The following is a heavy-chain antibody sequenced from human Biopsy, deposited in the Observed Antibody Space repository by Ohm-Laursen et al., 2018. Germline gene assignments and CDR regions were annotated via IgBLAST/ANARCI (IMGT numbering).Heavy chain of an antibody. V-gene: IGHV1-69*01. CDR3: AKRGVERGRPLAY. CDR2: INSMFGTT. J-gene: IGHJ4*02. Sequence: VKVSCKASGGTFSSFSISWVRQAPGQGLEWMGEINSMFGTTNYAQTFQGRVTITADESTSTAYMEVSSLRSEDTAVYYCAKRGVERGRPLAYWGQGTLVTVSS. D-gene: IGHD1-1*01. CDR1: GGTFSSFS.